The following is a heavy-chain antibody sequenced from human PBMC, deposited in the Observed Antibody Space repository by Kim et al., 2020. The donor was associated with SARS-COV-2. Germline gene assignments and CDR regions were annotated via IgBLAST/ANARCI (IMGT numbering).Heavy chain of an antibody. CDR2: ISYSGST. V-gene: IGHV4-59*13. Sequence: SETLSLTCTVSDGSINTYYWNWIRQSPGKGLEWIGYISYSGSTNYNPSLNSRVTISLDTSKSQFSLKLNSVTVTDTAVYFCAGGLLQSSTWNLHWYFDLWGRGTLVTVSS. CDR1: DGSINTYY. CDR3: AGGLLQSSTWNLHWYFDL. D-gene: IGHD6-13*01. J-gene: IGHJ2*01.